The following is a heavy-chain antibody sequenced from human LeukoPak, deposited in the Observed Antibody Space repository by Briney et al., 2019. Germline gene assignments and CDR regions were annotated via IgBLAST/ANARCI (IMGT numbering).Heavy chain of an antibody. CDR3: AGLFGGATDY. V-gene: IGHV4-39*01. Sequence: SETLSLTCTVSGGSISSLDYYWGWIRQPPGKGLGWIGCIYYSGSTYYNPSLKSRVTISVDTSKNQFSLKLSSVTAADTAVYYCAGLFGGATDYWGQGTLVTVSS. CDR2: IYYSGST. J-gene: IGHJ4*02. CDR1: GGSISSLDYY. D-gene: IGHD3-16*01.